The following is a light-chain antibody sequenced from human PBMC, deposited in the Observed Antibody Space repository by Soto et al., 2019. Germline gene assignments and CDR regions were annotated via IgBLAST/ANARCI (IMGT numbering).Light chain of an antibody. CDR3: QQYYTTPTWT. CDR1: QSIITH. J-gene: IGKJ1*01. Sequence: DIQMTQSPSSLSASVGDRVTIACRASQSIITHLNWYQQRPGKAPKLLIYAASTLQGGVPLRFSGSGSGTDFTLTISSLQPEDFATYYCQQYYTTPTWTFGPGTRVEIK. V-gene: IGKV1-39*01. CDR2: AAS.